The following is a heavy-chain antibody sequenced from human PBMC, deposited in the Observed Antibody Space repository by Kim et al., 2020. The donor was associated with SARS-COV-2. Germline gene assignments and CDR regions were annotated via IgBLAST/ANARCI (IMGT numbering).Heavy chain of an antibody. CDR3: ASGPGDLPDLFDY. V-gene: IGHV3-23*01. J-gene: IGHJ4*02. CDR1: GFTFDSYA. D-gene: IGHD4-17*01. Sequence: GGSLRLSCAASGFTFDSYAMNWVRQAPGKGLEWVSGISSRGGSTYYVDSVKGRFTISRDNSKNTLYLQMDSLRAEDTAVYYCASGPGDLPDLFDYWGQGTLVTVSS. CDR2: ISSRGGST.